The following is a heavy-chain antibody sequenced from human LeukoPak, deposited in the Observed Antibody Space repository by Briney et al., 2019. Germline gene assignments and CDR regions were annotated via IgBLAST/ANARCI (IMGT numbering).Heavy chain of an antibody. J-gene: IGHJ4*02. D-gene: IGHD3-22*01. CDR1: GGSISSDHW. CDR2: IFHIGVT. CDR3: ARAPVYLNYYDSSGSHHSFDY. V-gene: IGHV4-4*02. Sequence: PSETLSLTCAVSGGSISSDHWWSWVRQPPGKSLEWIGEIFHIGVTNYKPSLKSRVSMSVDNSRHQFSLKLSSVTAADTAVYYCARAPVYLNYYDSSGSHHSFDYWGQGTLVTVSS.